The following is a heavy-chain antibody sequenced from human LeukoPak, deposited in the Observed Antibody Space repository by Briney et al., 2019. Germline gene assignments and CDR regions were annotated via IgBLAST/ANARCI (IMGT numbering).Heavy chain of an antibody. CDR1: GFTFTSHG. Sequence: ASVKVSCKASGFTFTSHGISWFRQAPGQGLEWMGWISTYNGNTNYAQKLQGRVTMTTDTSTSTAYRELTSLRSDDTAVYYCARDWGGIPVAGTESDYWGQGTLVTVSS. CDR2: ISTYNGNT. V-gene: IGHV1-18*01. J-gene: IGHJ4*02. D-gene: IGHD6-19*01. CDR3: ARDWGGIPVAGTESDY.